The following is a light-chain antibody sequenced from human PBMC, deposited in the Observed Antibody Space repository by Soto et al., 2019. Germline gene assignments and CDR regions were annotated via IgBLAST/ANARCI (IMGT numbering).Light chain of an antibody. CDR1: SSDIGDYDY. J-gene: IGLJ2*01. CDR3: SSYTTNNAHV. Sequence: QSVLTQPPSASGSPGQSITISCTGTSSDIGDYDYVSWYQHLPGKAPKLLIFDVTHRPSGVSDRFSGSKSGNTASLTISGLQAEDEADYFCSSYTTNNAHVFGGGTKLTVL. V-gene: IGLV2-14*01. CDR2: DVT.